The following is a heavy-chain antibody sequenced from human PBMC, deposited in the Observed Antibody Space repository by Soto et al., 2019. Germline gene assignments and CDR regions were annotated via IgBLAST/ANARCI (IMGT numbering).Heavy chain of an antibody. CDR1: GGSVSTYY. D-gene: IGHD6-6*01. CDR3: ARERPDGARLDP. V-gene: IGHV4-30-4*08. CDR2: IYYSGST. Sequence: SETLSLTCTVSGGSVSTYYWSWIRQPPGKGLEWIGYIYYSGSTYYNPSLKSRVTISVDTSKNQFSLKLSSVTAADTAVYYCARERPDGARLDPWGQGTLVTVSS. J-gene: IGHJ5*02.